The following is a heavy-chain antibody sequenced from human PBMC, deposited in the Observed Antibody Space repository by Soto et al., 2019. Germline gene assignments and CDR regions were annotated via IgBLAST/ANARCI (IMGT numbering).Heavy chain of an antibody. CDR2: INHSGST. CDR3: VRVRTARLGPQDPPAQYYFDY. V-gene: IGHV4-34*01. CDR1: GGSFSGYY. D-gene: IGHD6-6*01. J-gene: IGHJ4*02. Sequence: SETLSLTCAVYGGSFSGYYWRWIRQPTGKGLEWIGEINHSGSTNYNPSLKSRVTISVDTSKNQFSLKLSSVTAADTAVYYCVRVRTARLGPQDPPAQYYFDYWGQGTLVTVSS.